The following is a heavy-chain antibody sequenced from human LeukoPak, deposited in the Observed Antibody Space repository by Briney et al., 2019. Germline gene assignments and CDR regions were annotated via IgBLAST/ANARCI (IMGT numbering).Heavy chain of an antibody. V-gene: IGHV3-23*01. CDR2: ISGGGRTT. CDR1: GFTFSSYA. CDR3: ARRPAEFRTFDS. J-gene: IGHJ4*02. D-gene: IGHD2-21*01. Sequence: PGGSLRLSCAASGFTFSSYAIHWVRQAPGKGQEWVSAISGGGRTTYYADSVKGRFTVSRDNSKNTLYLQMNSLRAEDTAVYYCARRPAEFRTFDSWGQGSLVTVSS.